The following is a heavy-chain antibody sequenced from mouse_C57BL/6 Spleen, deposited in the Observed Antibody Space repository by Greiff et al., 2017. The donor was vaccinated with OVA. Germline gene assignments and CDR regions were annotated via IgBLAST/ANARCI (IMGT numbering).Heavy chain of an antibody. Sequence: VQLQQSGAELVRPGASVTLSCKASGYTFTDYEMHWVKQTPVHGLEWIGAIDPETGGTAYNQKFKGKAILTADKSSSTAYMELRSLTSEDSAVYYCTRGQFITTVVADFDHWGQGTTLTVSS. CDR2: IDPETGGT. V-gene: IGHV1-15*01. D-gene: IGHD1-1*01. CDR1: GYTFTDYE. J-gene: IGHJ2*01. CDR3: TRGQFITTVVADFDH.